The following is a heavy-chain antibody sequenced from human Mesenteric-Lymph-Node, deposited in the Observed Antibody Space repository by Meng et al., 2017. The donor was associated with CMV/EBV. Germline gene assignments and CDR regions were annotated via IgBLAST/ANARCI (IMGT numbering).Heavy chain of an antibody. V-gene: IGHV3-21*01. CDR2: ISSSSTNI. CDR3: ARDGFLEWLSDY. J-gene: IGHJ4*02. D-gene: IGHD3-3*01. Sequence: GGSLRLSCAASGFTFSNYHMNWVRQAPGKGLEWVSSISSSSTNIYYGDSVKGRFTISRDDAKNSLFLQMNSLRPDDTAVYYCARDGFLEWLSDYWGQGTLVTVSS. CDR1: GFTFSNYH.